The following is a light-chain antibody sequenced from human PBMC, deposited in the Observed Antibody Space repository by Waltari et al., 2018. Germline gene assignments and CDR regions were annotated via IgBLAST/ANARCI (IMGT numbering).Light chain of an antibody. Sequence: SSDLTQDPSLSVALGQTVRITCQGDSLRRYYASWYQQRPGQAPILVLYGPDNRPSGIPDRCSCSTSGNTASLTITGAQAEDEADYYCHSRETFSTRLFGGGTRLTV. J-gene: IGLJ2*01. CDR1: SLRRYY. CDR3: HSRETFSTRL. CDR2: GPD. V-gene: IGLV3-19*01.